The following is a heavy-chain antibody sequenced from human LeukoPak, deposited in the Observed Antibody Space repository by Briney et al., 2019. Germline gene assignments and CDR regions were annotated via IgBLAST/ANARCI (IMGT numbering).Heavy chain of an antibody. D-gene: IGHD6-13*01. CDR3: ARGPEYSSTWYDY. J-gene: IGHJ4*02. CDR2: IHSDGSGT. CDR1: GFTFSSYW. Sequence: GGSLRLSCAASGFTFSSYWMHWVRQAPGKGLVWVSRIHSDGSGTSYADSVKGRFTISRDNAKNTLYLQMNSLRAEDTAVYYCARGPEYSSTWYDYWGQGTLVTVSS. V-gene: IGHV3-74*01.